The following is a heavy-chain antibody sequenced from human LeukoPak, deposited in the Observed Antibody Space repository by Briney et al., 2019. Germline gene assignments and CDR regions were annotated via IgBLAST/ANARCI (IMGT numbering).Heavy chain of an antibody. CDR1: GGSVSSGSYY. J-gene: IGHJ5*02. CDR2: IYYSGST. V-gene: IGHV4-61*01. CDR3: ARVGSSSWYSWFDP. D-gene: IGHD6-13*01. Sequence: PSETLSLTCTVSGGSVSSGSYYWSWIRQPPGKGLEWIGYIYYSGSTNYNPSLKSRVTISVDTSKNQFSLKLSSVTAADTAVYYCARVGSSSWYSWFDPWGQGTLVTVSS.